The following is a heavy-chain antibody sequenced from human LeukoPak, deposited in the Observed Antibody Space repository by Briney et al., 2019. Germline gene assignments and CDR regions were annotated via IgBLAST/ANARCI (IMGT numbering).Heavy chain of an antibody. CDR2: IIPILGIA. CDR3: ARARTAMVKGSYGMDV. CDR1: GGTFSSYA. D-gene: IGHD5-18*01. Sequence: VKASCKASGGTFSSYAISWVRQAPGQGLEWMGRIIPILGIANYARKFQGRVTITADKSTSTAYMELSSLRSEDTAVYYCARARTAMVKGSYGMDVWGQGTTVTVSS. J-gene: IGHJ6*02. V-gene: IGHV1-69*04.